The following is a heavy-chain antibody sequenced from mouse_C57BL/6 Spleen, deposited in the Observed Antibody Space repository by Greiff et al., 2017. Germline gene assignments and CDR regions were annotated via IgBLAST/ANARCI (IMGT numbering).Heavy chain of an antibody. CDR3: ARGRIWWFDY. V-gene: IGHV1-52*01. CDR1: GYTFTSYW. Sequence: QVQLQQSGAELVRPGSSVKLSCKASGYTFTSYWMHWVKQRPIQGLEWIGNIDPSDSETHYNQKFKDKATLTVDKSSSTAYMQLSSLTSEDSAVYYCARGRIWWFDYWGQGTTLTVSS. CDR2: IDPSDSET. D-gene: IGHD1-1*02. J-gene: IGHJ2*01.